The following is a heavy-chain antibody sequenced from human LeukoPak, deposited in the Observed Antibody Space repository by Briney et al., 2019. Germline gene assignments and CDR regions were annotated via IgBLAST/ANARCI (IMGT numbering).Heavy chain of an antibody. D-gene: IGHD6-19*01. J-gene: IGHJ4*02. V-gene: IGHV1-18*01. CDR3: ASYGYSSGFDY. Sequence: ASVKVSCKASGYTFTNYGISWVRQAPGQGLEWMGWISIYNGNTDYAQKLQGRVTMTTDTSTSTAYMELRSLRSDDTAVYYCASYGYSSGFDYWGQGTLVTVSS. CDR1: GYTFTNYG. CDR2: ISIYNGNT.